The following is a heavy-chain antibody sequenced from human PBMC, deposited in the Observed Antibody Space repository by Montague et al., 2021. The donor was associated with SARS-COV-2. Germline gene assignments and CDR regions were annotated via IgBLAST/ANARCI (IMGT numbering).Heavy chain of an antibody. CDR1: GGSISSYY. CDR2: IYYSWST. D-gene: IGHD4-17*01. V-gene: IGHV4-59*13. CDR3: AREPDYGDYFDY. Sequence: SETLSLTCTVSGGSISSYYWSWIRQPPGKGLEWIGYIYYSWSTNYNPSLKSRVTISVDTSKNQFSLKLSSVTAADTAVYYCAREPDYGDYFDYWGQGTLVNVSS. J-gene: IGHJ4*02.